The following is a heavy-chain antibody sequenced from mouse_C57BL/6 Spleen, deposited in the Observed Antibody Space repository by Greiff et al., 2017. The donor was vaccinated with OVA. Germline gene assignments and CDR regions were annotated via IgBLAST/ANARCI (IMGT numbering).Heavy chain of an antibody. V-gene: IGHV1-52*01. CDR3: ARDTTGYYYAMDY. CDR2: IDPSDSET. J-gene: IGHJ4*01. D-gene: IGHD1-1*01. Sequence: QVQLQQPGAELVRPGSSVKLSCKACGYTFTSYWMHWVKQRPIQGLEWIGNIDPSDSETHYNQKFKDKATLTVDKSSSTAYMQLSSLTSEDSAVYYCARDTTGYYYAMDYWGQGTSVTVSS. CDR1: GYTFTSYW.